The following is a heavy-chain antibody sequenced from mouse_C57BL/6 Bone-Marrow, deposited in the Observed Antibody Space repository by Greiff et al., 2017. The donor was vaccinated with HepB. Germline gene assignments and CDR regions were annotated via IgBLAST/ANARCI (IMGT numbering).Heavy chain of an antibody. CDR1: GYTFTSYD. Sequence: QVQLQQSGPELVKPGASVKLSCKASGYTFTSYDINWVKQRHGQGLEWIGWMYPRDGSTKYNEKFKGKATLTVDTSSSTAYMELHSLTSEDSAVYFWARRHVYYVHFDYGGQGTTLTVSS. D-gene: IGHD2-3*01. J-gene: IGHJ2*01. V-gene: IGHV1-85*01. CDR3: ARRHVYYVHFDY. CDR2: MYPRDGST.